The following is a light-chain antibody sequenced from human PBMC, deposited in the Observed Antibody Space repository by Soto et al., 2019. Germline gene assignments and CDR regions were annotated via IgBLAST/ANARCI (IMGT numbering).Light chain of an antibody. V-gene: IGKV3-20*01. CDR1: QGVSSNS. CDR2: GAS. Sequence: ETVLTQSPGTLSLSPGEGATLSCRASQGVSSNSLAWYQQKPGQAPRLLIYGASTRATGVPDRFSGSGSGTAFTLTTSRLEHQDFAVYYCHQYGSSRRSFGQGTKVDIK. J-gene: IGKJ1*01. CDR3: HQYGSSRRS.